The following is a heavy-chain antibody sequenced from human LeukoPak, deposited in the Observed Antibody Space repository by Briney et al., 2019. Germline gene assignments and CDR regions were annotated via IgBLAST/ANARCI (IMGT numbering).Heavy chain of an antibody. Sequence: ASVKVSCKASGYTFTGYYMHWVRQAPGQGLEWMGWINPNSSGTNYAQKFQGRVTMTRDTSISTAYMELSRLRSDDTAVYYCARTVSTVTTIDYWGQGTLVTVSS. CDR2: INPNSSGT. J-gene: IGHJ4*02. D-gene: IGHD4-17*01. CDR3: ARTVSTVTTIDY. V-gene: IGHV1-2*02. CDR1: GYTFTGYY.